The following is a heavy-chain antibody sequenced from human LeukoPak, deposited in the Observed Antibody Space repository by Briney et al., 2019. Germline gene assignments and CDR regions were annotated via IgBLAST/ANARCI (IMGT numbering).Heavy chain of an antibody. D-gene: IGHD4/OR15-4a*01. J-gene: IGHJ5*02. CDR2: IYTSGST. CDR3: AKGDPMLTTLDP. CDR1: GGSISSGSYY. Sequence: SQTLSLTCTVSGGSISSGSYYWSWIRQPAGKGLEWIGRIYTSGSTNYNPSLKSRVTMSVDASKNQFSLKLSSVTAADTAVYYCAKGDPMLTTLDPWGQGTLVTVSS. V-gene: IGHV4-61*02.